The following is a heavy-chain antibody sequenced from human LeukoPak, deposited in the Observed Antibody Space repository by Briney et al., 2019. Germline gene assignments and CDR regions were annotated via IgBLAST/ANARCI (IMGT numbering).Heavy chain of an antibody. CDR2: ISSSSSYI. V-gene: IGHV3-21*01. J-gene: IGHJ4*02. CDR1: GFTFSSYS. D-gene: IGHD6-19*01. Sequence: GGSLRLSCAASGFTFSSYSMNWVRQAPGTGLEWVSSISSSSSYIYYADSVKGRFTISRDNAKNSLYLQMNSLRAEDTAVYYCAREGIAVAGLDYWGQGTLVTVSS. CDR3: AREGIAVAGLDY.